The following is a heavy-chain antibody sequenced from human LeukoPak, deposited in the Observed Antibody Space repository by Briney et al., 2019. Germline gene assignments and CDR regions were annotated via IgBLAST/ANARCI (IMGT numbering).Heavy chain of an antibody. J-gene: IGHJ5*02. Sequence: GGSPRLSCAASGFTFSSYSMNWVRQAPGKGLEWVSSISSSSSYIYYADSVKGRFTISRDNAKNSLYLQMNSLRAEDTAVYYCARDRIVRRPGTNWFDPWGQGTLVTVSS. CDR1: GFTFSSYS. CDR2: ISSSSSYI. CDR3: ARDRIVRRPGTNWFDP. D-gene: IGHD3-22*01. V-gene: IGHV3-21*01.